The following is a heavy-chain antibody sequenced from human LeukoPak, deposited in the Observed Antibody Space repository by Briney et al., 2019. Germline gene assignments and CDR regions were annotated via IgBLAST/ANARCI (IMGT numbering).Heavy chain of an antibody. D-gene: IGHD2-21*01. CDR3: AREYCGGDCSDYYYYMDV. CDR2: INHSGST. V-gene: IGHV4-34*01. J-gene: IGHJ6*03. CDR1: GGSFSGYY. Sequence: PSETLSLTCAVYGGSFSGYYWSWIRQPPGKGLEWIGEINHSGSTNYNPSLKSRVTISVDTSKNQFSLKLSSVTAADTAVYYCAREYCGGDCSDYYYYMDVWGKGTTVTVSS.